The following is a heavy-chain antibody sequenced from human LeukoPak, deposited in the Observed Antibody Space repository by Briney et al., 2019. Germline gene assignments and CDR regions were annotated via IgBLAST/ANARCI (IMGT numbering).Heavy chain of an antibody. Sequence: PSETLSLTCTVSGGSISSYYWSWIRQPPGKGLEWIGSIYYSGSTYYNPSLKSRVTISVDTSKNQFSLKLSSVTAADTAVYYCARGSITMVRGVISNWFDPWGQGTLVTVSS. CDR2: IYYSGST. J-gene: IGHJ5*02. D-gene: IGHD3-10*01. CDR1: GGSISSYY. V-gene: IGHV4-59*12. CDR3: ARGSITMVRGVISNWFDP.